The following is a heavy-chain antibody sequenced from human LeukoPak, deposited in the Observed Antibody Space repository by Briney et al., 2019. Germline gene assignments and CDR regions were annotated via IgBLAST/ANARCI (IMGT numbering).Heavy chain of an antibody. Sequence: ASVKVFCKASGYTFTSYGISWVRQAPGQGLEWMGWISAYNGNTNYAQKLQGRVTMTTDTSTSTAYMELRSLRSDDTAVYYCAREPYDILTGYLGSRFDPWGQGTLVTVSS. D-gene: IGHD3-9*01. CDR2: ISAYNGNT. CDR1: GYTFTSYG. J-gene: IGHJ5*02. V-gene: IGHV1-18*04. CDR3: AREPYDILTGYLGSRFDP.